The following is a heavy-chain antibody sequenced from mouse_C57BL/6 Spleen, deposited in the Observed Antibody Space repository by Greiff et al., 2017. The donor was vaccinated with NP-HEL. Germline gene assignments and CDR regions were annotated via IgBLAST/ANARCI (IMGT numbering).Heavy chain of an antibody. D-gene: IGHD2-12*01. CDR1: GYAFTNYL. CDR2: INPGSGGT. J-gene: IGHJ2*01. CDR3: ARSGSYPRYFDY. Sequence: LVRPGTSVKVSCKASGYAFTNYLIEWVKQRPGQGLEWIGVINPGSGGTNYNEKFKGKATLTADKSSSTAYMQLSSLTSEDSAVYFCARSGSYPRYFDYWGQGTTLTVSS. V-gene: IGHV1-54*01.